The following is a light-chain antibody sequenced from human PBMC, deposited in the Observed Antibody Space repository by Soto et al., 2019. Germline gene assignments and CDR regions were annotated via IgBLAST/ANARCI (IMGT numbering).Light chain of an antibody. Sequence: EIVLTQSPGTLSLSPGERATLSCRASQSVSSANFAWYQQKPGQAPRLLIYGASSRATCIPDRFSGSGCGRVFTLTFNILEPDDVAVDYCHQYGNSPQTFGQGTKVDIK. CDR2: GAS. J-gene: IGKJ1*01. V-gene: IGKV3-20*01. CDR3: HQYGNSPQT. CDR1: QSVSSAN.